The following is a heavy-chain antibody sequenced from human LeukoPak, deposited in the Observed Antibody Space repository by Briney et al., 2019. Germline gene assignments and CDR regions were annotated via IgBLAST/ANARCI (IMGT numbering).Heavy chain of an antibody. CDR3: ARRFTTTWYGFDY. CDR2: IYHSGST. D-gene: IGHD6-13*01. Sequence: SVTLSLTCAVSGYSISSGYYWGWIRQPPGKGLEWIGSIYHSGSTYYNPSLESRVTISVDTSKNQFSLQLSSVTAADAAVYYCARRFTTTWYGFDYWGQGTLVTVSS. V-gene: IGHV4-38-2*01. CDR1: GYSISSGYY. J-gene: IGHJ4*02.